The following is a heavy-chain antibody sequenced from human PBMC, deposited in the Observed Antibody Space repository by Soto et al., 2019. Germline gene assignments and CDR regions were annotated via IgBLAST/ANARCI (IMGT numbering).Heavy chain of an antibody. CDR1: GGSISRYY. V-gene: IGHV4-59*01. D-gene: IGHD3-22*01. J-gene: IGHJ3*02. CDR2: IYYSGST. CDR3: ARATSTMIVVPSGAFDI. Sequence: SETLSLTCTVSGGSISRYYWSWVRQPPGKGLEWIGYIYYSGSTNYNPSLKSRVTISVDTSKNQFSLKLSSVTAADTAVYYCARATSTMIVVPSGAFDIWGQGTMVTVSS.